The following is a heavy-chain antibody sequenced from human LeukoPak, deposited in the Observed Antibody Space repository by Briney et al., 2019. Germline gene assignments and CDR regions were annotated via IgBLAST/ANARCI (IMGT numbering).Heavy chain of an antibody. Sequence: PGGSLRLSCAASGFTFSSYSMNWVRQAPGKGLEWVSSISSSSSYIYYADSVKGRFTISRDDAKNSLYLQMNSLRAEDTAVYYCASGVPAAIGHVWGQGTTVTVSS. CDR1: GFTFSSYS. CDR2: ISSSSSYI. V-gene: IGHV3-21*01. CDR3: ASGVPAAIGHV. D-gene: IGHD2-2*02. J-gene: IGHJ6*02.